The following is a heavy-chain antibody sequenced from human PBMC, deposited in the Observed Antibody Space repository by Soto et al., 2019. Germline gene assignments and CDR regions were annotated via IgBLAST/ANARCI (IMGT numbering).Heavy chain of an antibody. Sequence: GGSLRLSCAASGFTFSSYSMNWVRQAPGKGLEWVSYISSSSSTIYYADSVKGRFTISRDNAKNSLYLQMNSLRAEDTAVYYCARDSSGYWGQGTLVTVSS. CDR2: ISSSSSTI. CDR3: ARDSSGY. J-gene: IGHJ4*02. V-gene: IGHV3-48*01. CDR1: GFTFSSYS. D-gene: IGHD6-25*01.